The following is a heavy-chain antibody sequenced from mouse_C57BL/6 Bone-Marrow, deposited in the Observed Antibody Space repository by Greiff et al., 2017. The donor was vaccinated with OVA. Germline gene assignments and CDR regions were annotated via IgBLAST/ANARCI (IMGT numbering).Heavy chain of an antibody. Sequence: VQLQQPGAELVKPGASVKMSCKASGYTFTSYWITWVKQRPGQGLEWIGDIYPGSGSTTYNEKFKSKATLTVDTSSSTAYMQLSSLTSEDSAVYYCARSYGNYRYFDVWGTGTTVTVSS. CDR3: ARSYGNYRYFDV. CDR2: IYPGSGST. D-gene: IGHD2-1*01. J-gene: IGHJ1*03. CDR1: GYTFTSYW. V-gene: IGHV1-55*01.